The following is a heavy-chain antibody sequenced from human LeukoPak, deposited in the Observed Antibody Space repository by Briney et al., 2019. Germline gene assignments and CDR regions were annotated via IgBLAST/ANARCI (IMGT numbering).Heavy chain of an antibody. J-gene: IGHJ1*01. CDR2: ISGSGGST. CDR3: AKDGAPYCSSTSCYSHTVKYFQH. D-gene: IGHD2-2*01. Sequence: GGSLRLSCAASGFTFSSYAMSGVRQAPGKGLEWVSAISGSGGSTYYADSVKGRFTISRDNSKNTLYLQMNSLRAEDTAVYYCAKDGAPYCSSTSCYSHTVKYFQHWGQGTLVTASS. V-gene: IGHV3-23*01. CDR1: GFTFSSYA.